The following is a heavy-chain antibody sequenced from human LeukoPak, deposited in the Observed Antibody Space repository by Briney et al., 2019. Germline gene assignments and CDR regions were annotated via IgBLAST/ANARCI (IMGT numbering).Heavy chain of an antibody. D-gene: IGHD3-10*01. CDR1: GLTFSDAW. J-gene: IGHJ6*03. CDR3: SWIRGALGFYFMDV. Sequence: GGSLRLSCAVSGLTFSDAWMTWVRQTPGKGLEWVGRILGKGSGGATDYAAPVQGRFTISRDDSKDTVYLEMNSLKTEDTAVYYCSWIRGALGFYFMDVWGKGTTVTISS. V-gene: IGHV3-15*01. CDR2: ILGKGSGGAT.